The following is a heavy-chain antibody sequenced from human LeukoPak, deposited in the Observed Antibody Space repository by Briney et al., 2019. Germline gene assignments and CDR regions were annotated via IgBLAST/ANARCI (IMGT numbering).Heavy chain of an antibody. D-gene: IGHD3-22*01. CDR2: INGVAYST. V-gene: IGHV3-23*01. J-gene: IGHJ3*02. CDR3: ARNSSGFKLGDAFDI. Sequence: GGSLRLSCAASGLTFNSYAMNWVRQAPGKGLEWVSAINGVAYSTSYADSVKGRFTISRDNSKNTLYLQMTSLRAEDTAVYYCARNSSGFKLGDAFDIWGQGTMVTVSS. CDR1: GLTFNSYA.